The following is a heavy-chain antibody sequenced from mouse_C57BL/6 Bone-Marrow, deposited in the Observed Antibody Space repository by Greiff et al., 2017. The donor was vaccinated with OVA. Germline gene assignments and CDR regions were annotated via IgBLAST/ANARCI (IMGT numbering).Heavy chain of an antibody. V-gene: IGHV5-16*01. D-gene: IGHD1-1*01. Sequence: EVKLVESEGGLVQPGSSMKLSCTASGFTFSDYYMAWVRQVPEKGLEWVANINYDGSSTYYLDSLKSRFIISRDNAKNILYLQMSSLKSEDTATYDCARVITTVVPYWYFDVWGTGTTVTVSS. CDR3: ARVITTVVPYWYFDV. CDR1: GFTFSDYY. CDR2: INYDGSST. J-gene: IGHJ1*03.